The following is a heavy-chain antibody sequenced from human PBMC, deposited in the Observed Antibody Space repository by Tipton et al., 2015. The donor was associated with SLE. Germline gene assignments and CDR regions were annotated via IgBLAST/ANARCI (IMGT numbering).Heavy chain of an antibody. CDR1: GGSISSSSYY. J-gene: IGHJ3*02. Sequence: TLSLTCTVSGGSISSSSYYWSWIRQPPGKGLEWIGKINHSGSTNYNPSLKSRVTISVDTSKNQFSLKLSSVTAADTAVYYCARGYRVGDYGDLWAFDIWGQGTMVTVSS. D-gene: IGHD4-17*01. CDR3: ARGYRVGDYGDLWAFDI. CDR2: INHSGST. V-gene: IGHV4-39*07.